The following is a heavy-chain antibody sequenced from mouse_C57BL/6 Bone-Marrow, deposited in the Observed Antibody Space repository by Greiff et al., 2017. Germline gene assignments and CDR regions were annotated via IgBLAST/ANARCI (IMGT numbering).Heavy chain of an antibody. J-gene: IGHJ4*01. Sequence: VQLQQSGAELVRPGASVKLSCKASGYTFTDYYINWVKQRPGQGLEWIARIYPGSGNTYYNEKFKGKATLTAEKSSSTAYRQLSSLTSEDSAVYFCARPIYYYGSSYDYYAMDYWGQGTSVTVSS. V-gene: IGHV1-76*01. D-gene: IGHD1-1*01. CDR1: GYTFTDYY. CDR3: ARPIYYYGSSYDYYAMDY. CDR2: IYPGSGNT.